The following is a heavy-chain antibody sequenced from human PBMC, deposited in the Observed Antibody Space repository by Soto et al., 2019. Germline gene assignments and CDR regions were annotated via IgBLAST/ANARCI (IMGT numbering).Heavy chain of an antibody. V-gene: IGHV3-21*01. CDR3: ARDGLLTFGEVVKSLHMDV. CDR1: GFPFNSYQ. CDR2: ISSTGRYI. Sequence: QLVETGGGLVKPGASLRLSCSTSGFPFNSYQMNWVRQAPGKGLQWVSSISSTGRYIYYADSVKGRFTISRDNANHSVLMLMESLRADDAAIYYCARDGLLTFGEVVKSLHMDVWSEGTTVLVSS. J-gene: IGHJ6*03. D-gene: IGHD3-10*01.